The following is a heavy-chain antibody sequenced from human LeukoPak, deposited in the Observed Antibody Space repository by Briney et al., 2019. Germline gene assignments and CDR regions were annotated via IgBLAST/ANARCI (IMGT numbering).Heavy chain of an antibody. Sequence: GGSLRLSCAASGFAFNSYAMSWVRQAPGKGLEWVAVISYDGSNKYYADSVKGRFTISRDNSKNTLYLQMNSLRAEDTAVYYCARDKEGSGSYFDPWGQGTLVTVSS. CDR2: ISYDGSNK. CDR3: ARDKEGSGSYFDP. V-gene: IGHV3-30-3*01. CDR1: GFAFNSYA. D-gene: IGHD3-10*01. J-gene: IGHJ5*02.